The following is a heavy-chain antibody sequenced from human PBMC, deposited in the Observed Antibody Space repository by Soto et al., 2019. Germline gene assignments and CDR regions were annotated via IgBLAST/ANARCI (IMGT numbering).Heavy chain of an antibody. J-gene: IGHJ5*02. V-gene: IGHV4-59*01. Sequence: SETLSLTCTVSGGSISSYYWSWIRQPPGKGLEWIGYIYYSGSTNYNPSLKSRVTISVDTSKNQFSLKLSSVTAADTAVYYCARQYCSSTSCYPPYNWFDPWGQGTLVTVSS. D-gene: IGHD2-2*01. CDR3: ARQYCSSTSCYPPYNWFDP. CDR1: GGSISSYY. CDR2: IYYSGST.